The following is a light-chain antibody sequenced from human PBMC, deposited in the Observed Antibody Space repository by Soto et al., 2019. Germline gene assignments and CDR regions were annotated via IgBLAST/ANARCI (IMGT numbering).Light chain of an antibody. J-gene: IGLJ1*01. Sequence: QSVLTQPPSVSAAPGQKVTISCSGSSSNIGNNYVSWYQQLPGTAPKLLIYDNNKRPSGIPDRFPGPKSGTSATLGITGLQTGDEADYYCGTWDSSLSARVFGTGTKVTVL. V-gene: IGLV1-51*01. CDR2: DNN. CDR1: SSNIGNNY. CDR3: GTWDSSLSARV.